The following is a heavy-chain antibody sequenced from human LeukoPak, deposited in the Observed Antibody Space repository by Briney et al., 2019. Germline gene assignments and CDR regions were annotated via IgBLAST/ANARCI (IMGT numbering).Heavy chain of an antibody. CDR1: GFTFSTYS. CDR3: ARWAAVAGTGFDY. V-gene: IGHV3-48*02. Sequence: GGSLRLSCAASGFTFSTYSMNWVRQGPGGGLEWVSYISSTSYTIYYADSVKGRFTISRDNAKNSLFLQMNSLRDEDTAVYYCARWAAVAGTGFDYWGLGTLVTVSS. CDR2: ISSTSYTI. D-gene: IGHD6-19*01. J-gene: IGHJ4*02.